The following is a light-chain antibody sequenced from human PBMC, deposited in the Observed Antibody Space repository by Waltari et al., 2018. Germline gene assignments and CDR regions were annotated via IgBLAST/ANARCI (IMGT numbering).Light chain of an antibody. CDR3: NSFTSSNTWV. Sequence: QSALTQPPSVSGSPGQSVTISCTGTSSDIGSYKTVSWYQQSPGTAPKLMIYEFTNRPSGVPDRFSGSKSANTASLTISGLQVEDEADYYCNSFTSSNTWVFGGGTRLTVL. CDR2: EFT. CDR1: SSDIGSYKT. V-gene: IGLV2-18*02. J-gene: IGLJ3*02.